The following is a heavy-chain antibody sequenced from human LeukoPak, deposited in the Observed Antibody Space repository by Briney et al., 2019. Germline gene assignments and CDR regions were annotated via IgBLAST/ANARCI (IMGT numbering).Heavy chain of an antibody. J-gene: IGHJ4*02. CDR1: GFTFSSYA. Sequence: GGSLRLSCAASGFTFSSYAMSWVRQAPGKGLEWVSAISGSGGSTYYADSVKGRFTISRDNSKNTLYLQMNSLRAEDTAVYYCAYSSSWYIGSWYYFDYWGEGTLVTVSS. CDR2: ISGSGGST. V-gene: IGHV3-23*01. D-gene: IGHD6-13*01. CDR3: AYSSSWYIGSWYYFDY.